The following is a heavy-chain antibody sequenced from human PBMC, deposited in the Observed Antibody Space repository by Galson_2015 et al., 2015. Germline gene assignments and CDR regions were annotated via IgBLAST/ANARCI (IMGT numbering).Heavy chain of an antibody. CDR2: IRSKANSYAT. Sequence: SLRLSCAASGFTFSGSAMHWVRQASGKGLEWVGRIRSKANSYATAYAASVKGRFTISRDDSKNTAYLQMNSLKTEDTAVYYCTRLSPRYFGARIVDRGGYYYYYMDVWGKGTTVTVSS. CDR3: TRLSPRYFGARIVDRGGYYYYYMDV. CDR1: GFTFSGSA. D-gene: IGHD2-15*01. J-gene: IGHJ6*03. V-gene: IGHV3-73*01.